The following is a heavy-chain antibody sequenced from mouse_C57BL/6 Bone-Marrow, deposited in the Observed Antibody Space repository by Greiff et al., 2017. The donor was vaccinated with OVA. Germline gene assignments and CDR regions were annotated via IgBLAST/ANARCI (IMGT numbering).Heavy chain of an antibody. CDR2: IDPETGGT. J-gene: IGHJ3*01. Sequence: QVQLKESGAELVRPGASVTLSCKASGYTFTDYEMHWVKQTPVHGLEWIGAIDPETGGTAYNQKFKGKAILTADKSSSTAYMELRSLTSEDSAVYYCKRDREAYWGQGTLVTVSA. V-gene: IGHV1-15*01. D-gene: IGHD3-2*01. CDR3: KRDREAY. CDR1: GYTFTDYE.